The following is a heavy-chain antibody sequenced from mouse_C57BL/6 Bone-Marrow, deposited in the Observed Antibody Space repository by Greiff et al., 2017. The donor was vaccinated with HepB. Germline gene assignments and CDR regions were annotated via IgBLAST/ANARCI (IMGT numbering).Heavy chain of an antibody. CDR2: IWRGGST. V-gene: IGHV2-5*01. CDR3: AKNPPGFTTVVPWYFDV. CDR1: GFSLTSYG. D-gene: IGHD1-1*01. Sequence: VQLQQSGPGLVQPSQSLSITCTVSGFSLTSYGVHWVRQSPGKGLEWLGVIWRGGSTDYNAAFMSRLSITKDNSKSQVFFKMNSLQADDTAIYYCAKNPPGFTTVVPWYFDVWGTGTTVTVSS. J-gene: IGHJ1*03.